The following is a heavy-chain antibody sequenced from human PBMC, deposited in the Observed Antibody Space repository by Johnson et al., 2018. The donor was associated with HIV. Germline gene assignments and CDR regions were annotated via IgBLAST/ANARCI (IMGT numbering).Heavy chain of an antibody. CDR2: MSFDGSNK. CDR3: ATEAWGVHGTLRFLEWSDGFDI. Sequence: QVQLVESGGGVARPGGSLRLSCEASGFTFSDYYMSWIRQAPGKGLEWVALMSFDGSNKYYADSVKGRFTISRDNSKNTLYLQTNSLRTEDTAVYYCATEAWGVHGTLRFLEWSDGFDIWGQGTMVTISS. V-gene: IGHV3-30*03. D-gene: IGHD3-3*01. CDR1: GFTFSDYY. J-gene: IGHJ3*02.